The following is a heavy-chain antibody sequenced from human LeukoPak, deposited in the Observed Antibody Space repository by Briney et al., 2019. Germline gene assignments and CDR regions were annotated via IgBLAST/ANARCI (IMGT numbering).Heavy chain of an antibody. J-gene: IGHJ4*02. CDR1: GGSISSGSYY. CDR3: ARDGGDTIFGVDA. V-gene: IGHV4-61*02. D-gene: IGHD3-3*01. Sequence: SETLSLTCTVSGGSISSGSYYWSWIRQPAGKGLEWIGRIYTSGSTNYNPSLKSRVTISVDTSKNQFSLKLSSVTAADTAVYYCARDGGDTIFGVDAWGQGTLVTVSS. CDR2: IYTSGST.